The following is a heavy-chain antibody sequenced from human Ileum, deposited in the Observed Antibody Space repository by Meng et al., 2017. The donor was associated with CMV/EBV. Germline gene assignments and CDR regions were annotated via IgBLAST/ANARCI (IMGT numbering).Heavy chain of an antibody. J-gene: IGHJ4*02. V-gene: IGHV1-46*01. CDR2: INPSGGST. D-gene: IGHD2-2*01. CDR3: ASTAAHYYFAY. CDR1: GYSFTSYF. Sequence: CKASGYSFTSYFMSWVRVAPGQGLEWIGMINPSGGSTSYAKKFQDRVTMTRDTSTNTVYMEMRSLRSEDTAVYYCASTAAHYYFAYWGQGTVVTVSS.